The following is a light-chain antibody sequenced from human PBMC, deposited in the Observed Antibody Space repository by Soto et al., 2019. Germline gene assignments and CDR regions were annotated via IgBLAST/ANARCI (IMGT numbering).Light chain of an antibody. V-gene: IGKV1-5*01. Sequence: DIQMTQSPSTLSASVGDRVTITCRASQSINIWLAWYQQKAGKAPKLLIYDASTLENRVPLRFSGSASATAFTLPISGLQPADFATYHCQQYNTYSYAFGQAPK. CDR2: DAS. CDR3: QQYNTYSYA. CDR1: QSINIW. J-gene: IGKJ2*01.